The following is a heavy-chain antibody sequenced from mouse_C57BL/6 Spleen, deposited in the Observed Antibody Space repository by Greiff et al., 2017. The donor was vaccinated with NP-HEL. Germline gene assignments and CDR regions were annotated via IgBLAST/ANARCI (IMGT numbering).Heavy chain of an antibody. D-gene: IGHD2-4*01. V-gene: IGHV2-5*01. CDR2: IWRGGSP. Sequence: QVQLQQSGPGLVQPSQSLSITCTVSGFSLTSYGVHWVRQSPGKGLEWLGVIWRGGSPDYNAAFMSRLSITKDNSKSQVFFKMNSLQADDTAIYYCAKGGSTMITTGDYYAMDYWGQGTSVTVSS. CDR3: AKGGSTMITTGDYYAMDY. J-gene: IGHJ4*01. CDR1: GFSLTSYG.